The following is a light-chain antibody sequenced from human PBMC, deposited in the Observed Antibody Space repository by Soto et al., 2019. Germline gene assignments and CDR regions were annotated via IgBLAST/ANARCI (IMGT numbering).Light chain of an antibody. CDR2: DVN. Sequence: QSVRTQPPSVPGSPGQSVAISCTGTSSDVGNSNGVSWYHQPPGTAPKLIIYDVNNRPSGVPDRFSGSKSGNTASLTISGLQADDEGDYYCSSYTSSSTYVFGTGTKVTVL. J-gene: IGLJ1*01. CDR1: SSDVGNSNG. CDR3: SSYTSSSTYV. V-gene: IGLV2-18*02.